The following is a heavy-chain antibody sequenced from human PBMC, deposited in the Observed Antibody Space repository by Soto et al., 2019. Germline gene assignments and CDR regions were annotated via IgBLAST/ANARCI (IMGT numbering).Heavy chain of an antibody. CDR3: ARWVGATSFDY. D-gene: IGHD1-26*01. Sequence: QVQLQESGPGLVKPSQTLSLTCTVSGGSISSGGYYWSWIRQHPGKGLEWIGYIYYSGSSYYNPSLKRRVTISVDTSKNQFSLKLRSVTAADTAVYYCARWVGATSFDYWGQGTLGTVSS. V-gene: IGHV4-31*03. CDR1: GGSISSGGYY. J-gene: IGHJ4*02. CDR2: IYYSGSS.